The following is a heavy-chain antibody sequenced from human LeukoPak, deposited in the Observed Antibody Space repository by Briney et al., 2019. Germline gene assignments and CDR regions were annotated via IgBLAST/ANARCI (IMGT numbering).Heavy chain of an antibody. V-gene: IGHV3-48*01. J-gene: IGHJ4*02. Sequence: GGSLRLSCAASGFTFSTYSMTWVRQAPGKGLEWISYISTSTTTIYYANSVKGRFTISRDNAKKSLYLQMNSLRVEDTGVYYCASWGEGALDNWGQGTLVTVSS. CDR3: ASWGEGALDN. D-gene: IGHD1-26*01. CDR2: ISTSTTTI. CDR1: GFTFSTYS.